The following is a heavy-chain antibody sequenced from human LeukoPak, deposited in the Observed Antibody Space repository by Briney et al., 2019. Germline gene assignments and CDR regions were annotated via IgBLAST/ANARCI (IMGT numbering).Heavy chain of an antibody. V-gene: IGHV3-7*01. Sequence: PGGSLRLSCAASGFPLSDYWMDWVRQAPGKGMEWVANINQDGTERYYVDSVKGRFTISRDNAKNSLYLQMNRLRAEDTAVYYCLRSLDYWGQGALVTVSS. J-gene: IGHJ4*02. CDR1: GFPLSDYW. CDR3: LRSLDY. CDR2: INQDGTER.